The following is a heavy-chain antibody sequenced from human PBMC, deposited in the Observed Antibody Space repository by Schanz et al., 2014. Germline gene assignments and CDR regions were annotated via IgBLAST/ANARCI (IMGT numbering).Heavy chain of an antibody. Sequence: EVQLLESGGGLVQPGGSLKLSCAASGLIFSNYVMSWVRQAPGKGLEWVSAISTSGTYMYIADSLKGRLTISRDDAKKSMYLQMNNLRAEDTAVYYCVRVSFADPRLYRGMDRDIDYWGQGTLXTGSS. CDR2: ISTSGTYM. V-gene: IGHV3-21*01. D-gene: IGHD5-18*01. J-gene: IGHJ4*02. CDR3: VRVSFADPRLYRGMDRDIDY. CDR1: GLIFSNYV.